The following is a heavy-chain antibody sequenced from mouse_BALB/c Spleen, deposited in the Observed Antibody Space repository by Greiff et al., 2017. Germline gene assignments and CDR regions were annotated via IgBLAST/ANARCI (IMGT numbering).Heavy chain of an antibody. CDR3: AFKGAMDY. CDR1: GFTFSSYA. Sequence: EVQGVESGGGLVKPGGSLKLSCAASGFTFSSYAMSWVRQSPEKWLEWVAEISSGGSYTYYPDTVTGRFTISRDNAKNTLYLEMSSLRSEDTAMYYCAFKGAMDYWGQGTSVTVSS. J-gene: IGHJ4*01. CDR2: ISSGGSYT. V-gene: IGHV5-9-4*01.